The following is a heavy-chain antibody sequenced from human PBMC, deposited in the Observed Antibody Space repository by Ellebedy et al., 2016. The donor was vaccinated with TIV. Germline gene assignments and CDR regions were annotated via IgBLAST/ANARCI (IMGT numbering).Heavy chain of an antibody. CDR3: TAISDWNYGGWFNP. J-gene: IGHJ5*02. CDR1: GGTFSSYT. D-gene: IGHD1-1*01. V-gene: IGHV1-8*02. Sequence: ASVKVSCXASGGTFSSYTINWVRQARGQGLEWMGWMNPDRGTTGAAQKFQGRVTLTRDTSINTAYMELTSLTFEDTAIYYCTAISDWNYGGWFNPWGQGTLVTVSS. CDR2: MNPDRGTT.